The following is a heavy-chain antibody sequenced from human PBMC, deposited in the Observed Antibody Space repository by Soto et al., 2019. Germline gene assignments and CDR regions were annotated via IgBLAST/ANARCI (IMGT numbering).Heavy chain of an antibody. CDR1: GVTFSSYA. D-gene: IGHD2-2*01. Sequence: QVQLVQSGAEVKKPGSSVKVSCKASGVTFSSYAISWVRQAPGQGLEWRGGIIPISGTANYAEKFQGRVTITADESTSTAYMELSSLRSEDTAVYYCARSQGSSTSLEIYNYYYYGIDVWGQGTTVTVSS. CDR2: IIPISGTA. CDR3: ARSQGSSTSLEIYNYYYYGIDV. J-gene: IGHJ6*02. V-gene: IGHV1-69*01.